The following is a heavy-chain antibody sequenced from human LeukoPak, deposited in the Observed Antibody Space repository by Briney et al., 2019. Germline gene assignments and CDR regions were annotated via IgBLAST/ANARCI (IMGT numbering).Heavy chain of an antibody. CDR2: ISDSGGRP. CDR3: AKVRATVVTHDAFDI. D-gene: IGHD4-23*01. CDR1: GFTLTSYA. J-gene: IGHJ3*02. V-gene: IGHV3-23*01. Sequence: GGSLSLSCAAFGFTLTSYAMSWVREAPGKGLEGVWAISDSGGRPYYADSVKGRYTISRDNSKNTLYLQMNSLRAEDKAVYYCAKVRATVVTHDAFDIWGQGTMVTVST.